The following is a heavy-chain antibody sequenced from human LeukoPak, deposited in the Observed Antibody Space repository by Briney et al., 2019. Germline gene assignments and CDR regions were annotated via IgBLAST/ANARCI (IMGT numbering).Heavy chain of an antibody. J-gene: IGHJ5*02. CDR1: GGSISSGDYY. CDR3: ARDQVIVPAVDH. Sequence: PSQTLSLTCTVSGGSISSGDYYWRWIRQPPGKGLEWIGYIYYSGSTYYNPSLKSRVTISVDTSKNQFSLKLSSVTAADTTVYYCARDQVIVPAVDHWGQGTLVTVSS. CDR2: IYYSGST. V-gene: IGHV4-30-4*08. D-gene: IGHD2-2*01.